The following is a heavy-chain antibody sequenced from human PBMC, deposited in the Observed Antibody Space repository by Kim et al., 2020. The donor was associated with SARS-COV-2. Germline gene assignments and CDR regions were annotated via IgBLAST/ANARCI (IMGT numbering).Heavy chain of an antibody. CDR1: GFTFSSYA. CDR3: AKGAAARGYYYYGMDV. Sequence: GGSLRLSCAASGFTFSSYAMSWVRQAPGKGLEWVSAISGSGGSTYYADSVKGRFTISRDNSKNTLYLQMNSLRAEDTAVYYCAKGAAARGYYYYGMDVWGQGTTVTVSS. CDR2: ISGSGGST. D-gene: IGHD6-13*01. J-gene: IGHJ6*02. V-gene: IGHV3-23*01.